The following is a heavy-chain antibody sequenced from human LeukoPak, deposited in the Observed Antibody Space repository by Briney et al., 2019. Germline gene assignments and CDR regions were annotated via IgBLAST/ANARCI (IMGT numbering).Heavy chain of an antibody. V-gene: IGHV4-59*08. J-gene: IGHJ4*02. Sequence: SETLSLICTVSGGSNSSYYWSWIRQPPGKGLEWIGYVYYTGSTNYNPSLKSRVTISVDTSKNQFSLKLSSVTAADTAVYYCARSYGSGSYPIYYFDYWGQGTLVTVSS. CDR2: VYYTGST. CDR1: GGSNSSYY. CDR3: ARSYGSGSYPIYYFDY. D-gene: IGHD3-10*01.